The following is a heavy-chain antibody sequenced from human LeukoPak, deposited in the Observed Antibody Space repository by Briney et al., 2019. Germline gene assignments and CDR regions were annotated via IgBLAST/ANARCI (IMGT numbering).Heavy chain of an antibody. J-gene: IGHJ4*02. V-gene: IGHV1-18*01. CDR1: GYTFTSCG. D-gene: IGHD3-9*01. CDR2: ISAYNGNT. Sequence: ASVKVSCKASGYTFTSCGISWVRQAPGQGLEWMGWISAYNGNTNYAQKLQGRVTMTTDTSTSTAYMELRSLRSDDTAVYYCARDQKYYDILTGYHFDYWGQGTLVTVSS. CDR3: ARDQKYYDILTGYHFDY.